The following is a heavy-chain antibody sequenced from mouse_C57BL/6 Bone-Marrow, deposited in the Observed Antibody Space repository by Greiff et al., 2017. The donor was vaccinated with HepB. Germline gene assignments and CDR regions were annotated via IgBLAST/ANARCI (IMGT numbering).Heavy chain of an antibody. CDR1: GYTFTDYY. CDR2: INPYNGGT. Sequence: VQLKESGPVLVKPGASVKMSCKASGYTFTDYYMNWVKQSHGKSLEWIGVINPYNGGTSYNQKFKGKATLTVDKSSSTAYMELNSLTSEDSAVYYCARDYYGSSFFAYWGQGTLVTVSA. D-gene: IGHD1-1*01. J-gene: IGHJ3*01. CDR3: ARDYYGSSFFAY. V-gene: IGHV1-19*01.